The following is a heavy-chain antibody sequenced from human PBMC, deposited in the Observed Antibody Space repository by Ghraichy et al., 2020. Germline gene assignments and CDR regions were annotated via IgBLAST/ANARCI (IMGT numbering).Heavy chain of an antibody. D-gene: IGHD3-10*01. V-gene: IGHV4-59*01. Sequence: SETLSLTCTVSGGSISSYYWSWIRQPPGKGLEWIGYIYYSGNTNYNPSLKSRVTISVDTSKNQFSLKLSSVTAADTAVYYCARVYRSGSYLFDYWGQGTLVTVSS. CDR1: GGSISSYY. J-gene: IGHJ4*02. CDR3: ARVYRSGSYLFDY. CDR2: IYYSGNT.